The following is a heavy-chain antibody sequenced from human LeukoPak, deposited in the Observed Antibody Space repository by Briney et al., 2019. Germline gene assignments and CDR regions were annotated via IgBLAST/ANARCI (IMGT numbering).Heavy chain of an antibody. J-gene: IGHJ4*02. D-gene: IGHD3-16*02. CDR1: GFTFNTYA. CDR3: AKEGYLRLGELSLNHFDY. V-gene: IGHV3-23*01. CDR2: ISGSGGST. Sequence: PGGSLRLSCVASGFTFNTYAMTWVRQAPGKGLEWVSAISGSGGSTYYADSVKGRFTISRDNSKNTLYLQMNSLRAEDTAVYYCAKEGYLRLGELSLNHFDYWGQGTLVTVSS.